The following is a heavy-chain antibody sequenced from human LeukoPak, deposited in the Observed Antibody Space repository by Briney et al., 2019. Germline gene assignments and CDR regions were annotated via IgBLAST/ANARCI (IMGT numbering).Heavy chain of an antibody. CDR3: ASRPSIAAAGPDY. V-gene: IGHV4-38-2*01. CDR1: GYSISSGYY. D-gene: IGHD6-13*01. CDR2: VYHSGST. Sequence: PSETLSLTCAVSGYSISSGYYWGWIRQPPGKGLEWIGSVYHSGSTYYNPSLKSRVTISVGTSKNQFSLKLSSVTAADTAVYYCASRPSIAAAGPDYWGQGTLVTVSS. J-gene: IGHJ4*02.